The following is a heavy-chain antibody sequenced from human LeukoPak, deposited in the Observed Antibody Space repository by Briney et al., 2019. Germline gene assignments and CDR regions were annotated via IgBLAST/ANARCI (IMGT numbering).Heavy chain of an antibody. Sequence: ASVKVSCKASGYTFTSYDINWVRQDTGQGLEWMGWMNPNSGNTGYAQKFQGRVTMTSDTSISTHYMDLSSLRSDDTAIYYCARGEYRYGHDHWGQGTLVTVSS. CDR1: GYTFTSYD. J-gene: IGHJ4*02. CDR3: ARGEYRYGHDH. D-gene: IGHD5-18*01. CDR2: MNPNSGNT. V-gene: IGHV1-8*01.